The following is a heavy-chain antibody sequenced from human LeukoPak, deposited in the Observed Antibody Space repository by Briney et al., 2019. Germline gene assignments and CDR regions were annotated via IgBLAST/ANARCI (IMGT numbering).Heavy chain of an antibody. CDR3: GRGHSSSWYLNLFDS. D-gene: IGHD6-13*01. J-gene: IGHJ5*01. Sequence: PSVKLSCKSSGYTFTSYDINWVRQPTGQGLEWMGWMNPNSGNTAYAQNLQGRVTMTRNTSISTAYTELRSLRSEDAAVYYWGRGHSSSWYLNLFDSWGQGTLVTVSS. CDR2: MNPNSGNT. CDR1: GYTFTSYD. V-gene: IGHV1-8*01.